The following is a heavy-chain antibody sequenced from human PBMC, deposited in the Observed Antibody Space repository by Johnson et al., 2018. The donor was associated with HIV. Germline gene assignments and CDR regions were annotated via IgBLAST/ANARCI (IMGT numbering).Heavy chain of an antibody. CDR1: GFTFSSYA. Sequence: QVQLVESGGGVVQPGRSLRLSCAASGFTFSSYAMHWVRQAPGKGLEWVAVISYDGSNKYYADSVKGRFTISRDNSKNTLYLQMNSLRVEDTAVYYCAREQATLFFRASGAAFDIWGQGTMITVSS. J-gene: IGHJ3*02. D-gene: IGHD3-3*01. CDR2: ISYDGSNK. CDR3: AREQATLFFRASGAAFDI. V-gene: IGHV3-30-3*01.